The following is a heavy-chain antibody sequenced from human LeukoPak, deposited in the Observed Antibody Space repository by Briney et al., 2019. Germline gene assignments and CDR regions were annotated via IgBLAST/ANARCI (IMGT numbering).Heavy chain of an antibody. D-gene: IGHD3-22*01. CDR3: ARDQIGNC. J-gene: IGHJ4*02. V-gene: IGHV3-11*06. CDR2: ISGSSSHI. CDR1: GFTFSDYY. Sequence: GGSLRLSCEASGFTFSDYYMSWSRQAPGKGLEWISYISGSSSHINYADSVKGRFTISRDNAKKSVYIQMDSLRAEDTAVYYCARDQIGNCWGQGTLVTVSS.